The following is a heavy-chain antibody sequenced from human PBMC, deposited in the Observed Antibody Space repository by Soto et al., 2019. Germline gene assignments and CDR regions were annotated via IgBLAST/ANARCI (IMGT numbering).Heavy chain of an antibody. CDR3: ATGAPRPPSKYYGLDI. J-gene: IGHJ6*02. Sequence: ELQLLESGGGLVQPGGSLRLSCAASKVTFRRYVMNWVRQAPGKGLEWVAAISGSGGATYYAESVKGRFTVSRDNSKSTLFLQMNSLGAEDTAVYFCATGAPRPPSKYYGLDIWGQGTTVTVS. D-gene: IGHD6-6*01. V-gene: IGHV3-23*01. CDR1: KVTFRRYV. CDR2: ISGSGGAT.